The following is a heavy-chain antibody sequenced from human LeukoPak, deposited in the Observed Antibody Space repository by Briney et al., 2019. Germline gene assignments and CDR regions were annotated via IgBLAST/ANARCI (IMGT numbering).Heavy chain of an antibody. D-gene: IGHD3-10*01. CDR1: GGTFSNFA. CDR2: IIPIVDVT. CDR3: AREMGDREFYFDY. J-gene: IGHJ4*02. V-gene: IGHV1-69*04. Sequence: SVKVSCKASGGTFSNFAFSWVRQAPGQGLQWVGRIIPIVDVTSYAQNFKGGVTITADESTTTAYMELSSLRSEDPAVYYCAREMGDREFYFDYWGQGTLVTVSS.